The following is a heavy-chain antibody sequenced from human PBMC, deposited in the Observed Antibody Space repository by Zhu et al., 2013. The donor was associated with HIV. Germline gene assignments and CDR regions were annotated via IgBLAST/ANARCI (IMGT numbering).Heavy chain of an antibody. Sequence: QVQLVQSGAEVKKPGSSVKVSCKASGGTFSSYAISWVRQAPGQGLGWMGGIIPIFGTANYAQKFQGRVTITADESTSTAYMELSSLRSEDTAVYYCARARDDYGDEGAFDIWAKGQWSPSLQ. V-gene: IGHV1-69*01. J-gene: IGHJ3*02. CDR3: ARARDDYGDEGAFDI. CDR1: GGTFSSYA. D-gene: IGHD4-17*01. CDR2: IIPIFGTA.